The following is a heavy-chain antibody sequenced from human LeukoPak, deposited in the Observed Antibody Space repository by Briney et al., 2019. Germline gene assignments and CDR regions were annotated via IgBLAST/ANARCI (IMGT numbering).Heavy chain of an antibody. CDR3: ARDQYSSTWYRGAFDV. V-gene: IGHV3-74*01. CDR1: GFTFTTSW. Sequence: GGSLRLSCAASGFTFTTSWMHWFRQAPGKGLVWVSRIESDGTSTTYADSVKGRFTISRDNAKTTLYLQMNSLRAEDTAVYYCARDQYSSTWYRGAFDVWGQGTMVSVSS. J-gene: IGHJ3*01. CDR2: IESDGTST. D-gene: IGHD6-13*01.